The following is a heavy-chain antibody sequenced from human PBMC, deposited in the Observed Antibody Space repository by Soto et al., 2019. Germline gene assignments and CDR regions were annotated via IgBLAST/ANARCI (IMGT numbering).Heavy chain of an antibody. CDR2: ISSSSNVI. CDR3: ATSVGASGYEFY. J-gene: IGHJ4*02. D-gene: IGHD5-12*01. CDR1: GFTFSSYS. V-gene: IGHV3-48*02. Sequence: EVQLVESGGGLVQPRGSLRLSCVASGFTFSSYSMNWVRQAPGQGLEWVSYISSSSNVIYYADSVKGRFTISRDNAKNSLYLQMNRLRDEDTAVYYCATSVGASGYEFYWGQGTLGTVSS.